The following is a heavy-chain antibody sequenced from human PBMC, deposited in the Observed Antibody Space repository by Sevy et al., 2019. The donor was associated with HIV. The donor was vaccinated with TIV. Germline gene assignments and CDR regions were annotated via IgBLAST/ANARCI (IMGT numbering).Heavy chain of an antibody. CDR3: ARDCISTSPHNWFDP. CDR1: GGSITSGDYY. CDR2: IDYSGTT. J-gene: IGHJ5*02. V-gene: IGHV4-30-4*02. Sequence: SETLSLTCTASGGSITSGDYYWTRIRQSPGMGLEWLGYIDYSGTTYYNPSHKGRISISVDTSKNQFSLNLRTVTAEDTAVYYCARDCISTSPHNWFDPWGQGALVTVSS. D-gene: IGHD2-2*01.